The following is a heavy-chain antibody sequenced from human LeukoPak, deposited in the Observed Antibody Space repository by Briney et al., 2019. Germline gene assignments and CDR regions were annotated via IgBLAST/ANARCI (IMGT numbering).Heavy chain of an antibody. CDR3: AKDLAWTYYYDRSGSDY. J-gene: IGHJ4*02. Sequence: PGVSLRLSCAASGFTFSSYAMSWVRQAPGKGLEWVFAISGSGSSTYYADSVKGRFTISRDNSKNTLYLQMNSLRAEDTAVYYCAKDLAWTYYYDRSGSDYWGQGTLVTVSS. CDR1: GFTFSSYA. D-gene: IGHD3-22*01. CDR2: ISGSGSST. V-gene: IGHV3-23*01.